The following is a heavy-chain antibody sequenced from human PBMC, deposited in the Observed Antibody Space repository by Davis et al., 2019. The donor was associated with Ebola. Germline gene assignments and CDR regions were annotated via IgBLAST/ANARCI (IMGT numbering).Heavy chain of an antibody. J-gene: IGHJ5*02. Sequence: KVSCKGSGYEFTNYWIGWVRQVPGKGLEWMGIIFPRDSNMKYSPSFQGQVTMSVDKSISTAYLQWTSLKASDTAIYYCARQSGCSGGSCYWYDPWGQGTPVTVSS. CDR3: ARQSGCSGGSCYWYDP. CDR2: IFPRDSNM. CDR1: GYEFTNYW. D-gene: IGHD2-15*01. V-gene: IGHV5-51*01.